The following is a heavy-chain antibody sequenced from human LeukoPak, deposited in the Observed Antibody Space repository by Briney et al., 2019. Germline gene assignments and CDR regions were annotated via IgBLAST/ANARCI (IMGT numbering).Heavy chain of an antibody. CDR3: ARSPSRENWFDP. Sequence: ASVKVSCKASGYTFTSYAMHWVRQAPGQRLEWMGWINAGNSNTKYSQKFQGRVTITRDTSASTAYMELSSLRSEDTAVYYCARSPSRENWFDPWGQGTLVTVSS. J-gene: IGHJ5*02. CDR2: INAGNSNT. CDR1: GYTFTSYA. V-gene: IGHV1-3*01.